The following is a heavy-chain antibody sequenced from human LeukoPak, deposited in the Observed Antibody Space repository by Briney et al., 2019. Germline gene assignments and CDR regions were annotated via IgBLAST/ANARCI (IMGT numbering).Heavy chain of an antibody. CDR1: GISLSNYA. CDR2: ISERGGST. Sequence: GGSLRLSCVVSGISLSNYAMTWVRQAPGKGLEWVSYISERGGSTTYADSVKGRFTISRDTSLNTLYLQMNNLRAEDAAVYFCAKRGVVIRGLLVIGYHQEAYHYDFWGQGVLVTVSS. J-gene: IGHJ4*02. CDR3: AKRGVVIRGLLVIGYHQEAYHYDF. V-gene: IGHV3-23*01. D-gene: IGHD3-10*01.